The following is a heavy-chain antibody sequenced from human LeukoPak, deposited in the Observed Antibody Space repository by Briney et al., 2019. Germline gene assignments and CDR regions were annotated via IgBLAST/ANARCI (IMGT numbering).Heavy chain of an antibody. Sequence: VKVSCKASGGFFNTYAISWVRQAPGQGLDWMGGIIPMFGTTNYAQKLQGRVTITTDESRTTAYMELSSLGSEDTAIYYCVRCSGGNCYGTNYFEYWGRGTLVSVSS. D-gene: IGHD2-15*01. CDR2: IIPMFGTT. CDR1: GGFFNTYA. V-gene: IGHV1-69*05. CDR3: VRCSGGNCYGTNYFEY. J-gene: IGHJ4*02.